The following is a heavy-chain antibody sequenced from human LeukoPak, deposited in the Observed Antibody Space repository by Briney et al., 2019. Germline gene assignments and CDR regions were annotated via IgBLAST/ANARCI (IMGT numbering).Heavy chain of an antibody. J-gene: IGHJ4*02. V-gene: IGHV3-23*01. CDR2: ISGSGGST. CDR1: GFTFSGYA. D-gene: IGHD2-2*01. Sequence: GGSLRLSCAASGFTFSGYAMSWVRQAPGKGLEWVSAISGSGGSTYYADSVKGRFTISRDNSKNTLYLQMNSLRAEDTAVYYCAKDLASVVPAARFDYWGQGTLVTVSS. CDR3: AKDLASVVPAARFDY.